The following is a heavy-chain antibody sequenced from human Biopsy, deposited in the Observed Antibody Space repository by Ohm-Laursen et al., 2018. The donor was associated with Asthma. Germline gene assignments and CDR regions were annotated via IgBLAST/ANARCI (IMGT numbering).Heavy chain of an antibody. D-gene: IGHD3-10*01. Sequence: GASVKVSCKTSGYTFNSAGITWVRQAPGQGLEWMGWISVYNGNTKVAQKLQGRVTMITDTSTSTAYMELRSLRSDDTAVYFCARAVDYSHYYGIGVWGQGATVTVS. V-gene: IGHV1-18*01. CDR2: ISVYNGNT. J-gene: IGHJ6*02. CDR3: ARAVDYSHYYGIGV. CDR1: GYTFNSAG.